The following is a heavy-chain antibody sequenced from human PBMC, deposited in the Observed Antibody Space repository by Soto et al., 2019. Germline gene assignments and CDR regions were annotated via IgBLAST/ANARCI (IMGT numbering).Heavy chain of an antibody. CDR2: INSSGGST. V-gene: IGHV3-23*01. CDR3: SRDPTPNWKYPSLGGHFDY. D-gene: IGHD1-7*01. Sequence: PGGSLRLSCAASGFTFSNYAMNWVRQAPGKGLEWVSTINSSGGSTNYADSVKGRFTISRDNSKNTLYLQMNSLRAEDTAVYYCSRDPTPNWKYPSLGGHFDYWDQGTPVTVSS. CDR1: GFTFSNYA. J-gene: IGHJ4*02.